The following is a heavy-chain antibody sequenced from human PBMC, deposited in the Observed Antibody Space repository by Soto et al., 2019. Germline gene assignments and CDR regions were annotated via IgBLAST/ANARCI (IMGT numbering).Heavy chain of an antibody. D-gene: IGHD6-13*01. Sequence: SLRLSCAASGFTFSSYGMHWVRQAPGKGLEWVAVIWYDGSNKYYADSVKGRFTISRDNSKNTLYLQMNSLRAEDTAVYYCARDQESSSWYGYYYGMDVWGQGTTVTVSS. CDR1: GFTFSSYG. V-gene: IGHV3-33*01. CDR2: IWYDGSNK. CDR3: ARDQESSSWYGYYYGMDV. J-gene: IGHJ6*02.